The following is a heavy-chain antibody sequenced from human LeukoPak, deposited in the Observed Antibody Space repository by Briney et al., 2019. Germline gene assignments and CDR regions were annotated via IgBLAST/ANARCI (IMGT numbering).Heavy chain of an antibody. V-gene: IGHV3-30*18. CDR2: ISYDGSNK. J-gene: IGHJ4*02. Sequence: PGGSLRLSCAASGFTFSSYGMHWVRQAPGKGLEWVAVISYDGSNKYYADSVKGRFTISRDNSKNTLYLQMNSLRAEDTAVYYCAKDFRFEISYFDYWGQGTLVTVSS. CDR1: GFTFSSYG. CDR3: AKDFRFEISYFDY. D-gene: IGHD2-15*01.